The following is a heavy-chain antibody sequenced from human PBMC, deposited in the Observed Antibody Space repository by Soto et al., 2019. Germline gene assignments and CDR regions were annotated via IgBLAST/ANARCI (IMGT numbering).Heavy chain of an antibody. V-gene: IGHV2-5*02. Sequence: QITLKESGPTLVKPTQTLTLTCAFSGFSLSTGAVGVGWIRQPPGKALEWLALIYWDDDKRYSPSLKSRLTITKDTSKNQVVLTMTNVDPVDTATYYCAHRRGGGISDGSDAYDGFDVWGQGTMVTVSS. CDR2: IYWDDDK. CDR1: GFSLSTGAVG. J-gene: IGHJ3*01. D-gene: IGHD3-10*01. CDR3: AHRRGGGISDGSDAYDGFDV.